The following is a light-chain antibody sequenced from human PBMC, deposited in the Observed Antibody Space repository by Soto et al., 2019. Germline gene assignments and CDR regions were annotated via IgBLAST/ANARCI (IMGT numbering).Light chain of an antibody. CDR3: HQRGSWPQT. V-gene: IGKV3-11*01. CDR1: QSVKTY. Sequence: EIVLTQSPATLSLSPGERATLSCRASQSVKTYLAWYQQRPGQAPRLLIYDASNRATGVPARFSGSGSGTEFTLTISDLEPEDFGIYHCHQRGSWPQTFGQGTKVDIK. J-gene: IGKJ1*01. CDR2: DAS.